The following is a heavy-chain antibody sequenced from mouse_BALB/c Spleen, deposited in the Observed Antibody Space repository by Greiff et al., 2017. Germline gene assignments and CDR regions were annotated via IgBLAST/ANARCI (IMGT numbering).Heavy chain of an antibody. CDR3: ARGGVITTVVAKRYYAMDY. V-gene: IGHV5-6-5*01. CDR2: ISSGGST. CDR1: GFTFSSYA. Sequence: EVKVVESGGGLVKPGGSLKLSCAASGFTFSSYAMSWVRQTPEKRLEWVASISSGGSTYYPDSVKGRFTISRDNARNILYLQMSSLRSEDTAMYYCARGGVITTVVAKRYYAMDYWGQGTSVTVSS. J-gene: IGHJ4*01. D-gene: IGHD1-1*01.